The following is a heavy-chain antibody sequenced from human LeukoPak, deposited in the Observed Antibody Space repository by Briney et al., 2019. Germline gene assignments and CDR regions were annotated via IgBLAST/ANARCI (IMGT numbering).Heavy chain of an antibody. CDR3: VRTFDENPLGWFDP. Sequence: PGGSLRLSCSASGTAFRTYEMHWVRQPPGKGLDYVSAISINGGSTYYADSVGGRFTISRDNSKNTLYLQMSSLRPDETAVYYCVRTFDENPLGWFDPWGQGTLVTVSS. CDR2: ISINGGST. D-gene: IGHD1-14*01. CDR1: GTAFRTYE. J-gene: IGHJ5*02. V-gene: IGHV3-64D*06.